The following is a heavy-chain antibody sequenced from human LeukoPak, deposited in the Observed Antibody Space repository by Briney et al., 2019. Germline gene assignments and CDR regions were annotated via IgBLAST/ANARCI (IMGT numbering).Heavy chain of an antibody. J-gene: IGHJ4*02. Sequence: GGSLRLSCAASGFTFSSYSMNWVRQAPGKGLEWVSGINWNGGSTGYADSVKGRFTISRDNAKNSLYLQMNSLRAEDTALYYCARDYSGDAHFDYWGQGTLVTVSS. CDR3: ARDYSGDAHFDY. D-gene: IGHD4-17*01. V-gene: IGHV3-20*04. CDR2: INWNGGST. CDR1: GFTFSSYS.